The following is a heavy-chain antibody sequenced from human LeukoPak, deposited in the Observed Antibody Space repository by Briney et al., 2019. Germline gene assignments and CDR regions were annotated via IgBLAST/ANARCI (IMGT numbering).Heavy chain of an antibody. Sequence: GGSLRLSCAASGFTFSSYAMSWVRQAPGKGLEWVSAISGSGGSTYYADSVKGRFTISRDNSKNTLYLQMNSLRAEDTAAYYCAKDSVRYPLYFDYWGQGTLVTVSS. V-gene: IGHV3-23*01. CDR1: GFTFSSYA. D-gene: IGHD1-14*01. CDR2: ISGSGGST. CDR3: AKDSVRYPLYFDY. J-gene: IGHJ4*02.